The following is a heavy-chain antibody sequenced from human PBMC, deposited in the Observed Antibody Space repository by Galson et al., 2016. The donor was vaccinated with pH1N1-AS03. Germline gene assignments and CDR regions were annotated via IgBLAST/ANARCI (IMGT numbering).Heavy chain of an antibody. CDR3: AKEVGSSGWFDACDL. Sequence: SLRLSCAASGFSFSTYWMYWVRQAPGKGLVWLARINGDATTTNYADSVGGRFTISRDNAKNTLHLQMNSLRVEDTANYFCAKEVGSSGWFDACDLWGQGKVVTVSS. J-gene: IGHJ3*01. D-gene: IGHD6-19*01. CDR2: INGDATTT. V-gene: IGHV3-74*01. CDR1: GFSFSTYW.